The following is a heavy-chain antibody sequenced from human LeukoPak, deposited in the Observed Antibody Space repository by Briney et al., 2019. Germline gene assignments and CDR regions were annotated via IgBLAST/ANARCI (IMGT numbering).Heavy chain of an antibody. J-gene: IGHJ4*02. Sequence: GGSLRLSCAASGFTFSSYSMNWVRQAPGKGLEWVSSISSSSSYIYYADSVKGRFTISRDNAKNSLYLQMNSLRAEDTAVYYCAKDNYGGNLAFDYWGQGTLVTVSS. CDR2: ISSSSSYI. D-gene: IGHD4-23*01. V-gene: IGHV3-21*01. CDR1: GFTFSSYS. CDR3: AKDNYGGNLAFDY.